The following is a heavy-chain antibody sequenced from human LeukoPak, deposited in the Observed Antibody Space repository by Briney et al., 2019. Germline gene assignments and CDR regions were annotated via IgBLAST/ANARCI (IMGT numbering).Heavy chain of an antibody. J-gene: IGHJ4*02. CDR3: ARGSHRWATTNGNFDY. CDR1: EFTFSSYW. V-gene: IGHV3-30*03. D-gene: IGHD1-1*01. CDR2: ISYDGSNK. Sequence: GGSLRLSCAASEFTFSSYWMTWVRQAPGKGLEWVAVISYDGSNKYYIDSVKGRFTISRDNSKNTLYLQMNSLRTEDTAMYYCARGSHRWATTNGNFDYWGQGTLVTVSS.